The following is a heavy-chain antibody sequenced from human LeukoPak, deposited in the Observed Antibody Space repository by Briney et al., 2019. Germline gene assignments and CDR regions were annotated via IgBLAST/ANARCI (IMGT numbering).Heavy chain of an antibody. CDR3: ARGRYFDY. CDR2: IYNTGST. V-gene: IGHV4-61*02. J-gene: IGHJ4*02. Sequence: SETLPLTCTVSGGSISSSSYYWSWIRQPAGKGLEWIGRIYNTGSTNYNPSLKSRVTMSVDTSKNQFSLILSSVTVADTAVYYCARGRYFDYWGQGTLVTVSS. CDR1: GGSISSSSYY.